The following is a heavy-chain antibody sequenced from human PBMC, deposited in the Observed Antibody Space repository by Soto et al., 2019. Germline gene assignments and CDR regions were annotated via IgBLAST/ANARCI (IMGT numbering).Heavy chain of an antibody. CDR2: MYYSGST. CDR3: ARHLTDYYGMDV. CDR1: GGSISSYY. Sequence: SETLSLTCTVSGGSISSYYWSWIRQPPGKGLEWIGYMYYSGSTNYNPSLKSRVTISVDTSKNQVSLKLSSVTAADTAVYYCARHLTDYYGMDVWGQGTTVTVSS. D-gene: IGHD3-9*01. V-gene: IGHV4-59*08. J-gene: IGHJ6*02.